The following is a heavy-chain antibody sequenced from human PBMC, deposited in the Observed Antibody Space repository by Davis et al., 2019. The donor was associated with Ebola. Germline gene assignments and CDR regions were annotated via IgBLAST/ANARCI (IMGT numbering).Heavy chain of an antibody. Sequence: PSETLSLTCAVSGYSITYDFYWGWIRQPPGKGLEWIGSIYHSGSTYYNPSLKSRVTISVDTSKNQFSLKLSSVTAADTAVYYCARSPGDQWFDPWGQGTLVTVSS. CDR2: IYHSGST. V-gene: IGHV4-38-2*01. CDR3: ARSPGDQWFDP. CDR1: GYSITYDFY. D-gene: IGHD7-27*01. J-gene: IGHJ5*02.